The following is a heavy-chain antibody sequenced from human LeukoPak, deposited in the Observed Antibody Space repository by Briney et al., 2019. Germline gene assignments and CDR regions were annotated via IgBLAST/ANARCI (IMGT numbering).Heavy chain of an antibody. CDR2: IIPIFGTA. CDR3: ARDQGSSGWYDY. D-gene: IGHD6-19*01. CDR1: GYTFTSYY. Sequence: ASVKVSCKASGYTFTSYYMHWVRQAPGQGLEWMGGIIPIFGTANYAQKFQGRVTITADKSTSTAYMELSSLRSEDTAVYYCARDQGSSGWYDYWGQGTLVTVSS. J-gene: IGHJ4*02. V-gene: IGHV1-69*06.